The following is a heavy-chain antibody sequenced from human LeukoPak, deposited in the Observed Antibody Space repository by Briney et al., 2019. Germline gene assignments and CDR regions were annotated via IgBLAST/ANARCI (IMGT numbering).Heavy chain of an antibody. V-gene: IGHV3-30*10. Sequence: GRSLRLSCAASGFTFSNYAMHWIRLAPGKRLEWVGFISYDGRHQNYTDSVRGRFTISRDNSQNTLFLQMNNLSPEDTAFYFCARQGGPLVTGLYFFDSWGQGTLLTVSS. J-gene: IGHJ4*02. CDR1: GFTFSNYA. D-gene: IGHD2-15*01. CDR3: ARQGGPLVTGLYFFDS. CDR2: ISYDGRHQ.